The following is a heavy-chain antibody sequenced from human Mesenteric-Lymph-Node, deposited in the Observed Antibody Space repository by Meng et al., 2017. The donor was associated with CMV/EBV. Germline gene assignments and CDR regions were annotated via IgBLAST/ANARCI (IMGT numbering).Heavy chain of an antibody. J-gene: IGHJ4*02. Sequence: SETLSLTCTVSGGSISSYYWSWIRQPPGKGLEWIGYIYYSGSTNYNPSLESRVTISMDASKNQFSLKLSPVAAADTAVYYCARLDYSYYYFDYWGQGTLVTVSS. CDR2: IYYSGST. CDR3: ARLDYSYYYFDY. V-gene: IGHV4-59*01. CDR1: GGSISSYY. D-gene: IGHD4-11*01.